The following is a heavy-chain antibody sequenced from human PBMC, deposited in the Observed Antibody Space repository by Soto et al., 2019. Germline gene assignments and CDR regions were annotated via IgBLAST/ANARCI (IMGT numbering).Heavy chain of an antibody. J-gene: IGHJ5*02. D-gene: IGHD2-15*01. CDR3: ARDRQNEVVVVAATHWFDP. CDR2: ISSSSSTI. CDR1: GFTFSSYS. V-gene: IGHV3-48*02. Sequence: GGSLRLSCAASGFTFSSYSMNWVRQAPGKGLEWVSYISSSSSTIYYADSVKGRFTISRDNAKNSLYLQMNSLRDEDTAVYYCARDRQNEVVVVAATHWFDPWGQGTLVTVSS.